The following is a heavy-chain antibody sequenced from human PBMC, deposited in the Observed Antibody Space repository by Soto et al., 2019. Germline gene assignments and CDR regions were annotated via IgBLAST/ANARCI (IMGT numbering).Heavy chain of an antibody. CDR3: AFNSGSGSYYFDY. CDR2: ISGGGETT. Sequence: EVQLLESGGGLVQPGGSLRLSCAASGFTFSSYVMWWVRHAPGKGLECVSAISGGGETTYYADSVKGRFTISRDNSKNTLCLQMNSLRAEDTAVYYCAFNSGSGSYYFDYWGQGTLVTVSS. J-gene: IGHJ4*02. V-gene: IGHV3-23*01. D-gene: IGHD3-10*01. CDR1: GFTFSSYV.